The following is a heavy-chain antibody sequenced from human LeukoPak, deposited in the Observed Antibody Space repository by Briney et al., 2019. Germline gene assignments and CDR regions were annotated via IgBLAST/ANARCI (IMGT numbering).Heavy chain of an antibody. D-gene: IGHD5-18*01. V-gene: IGHV3-7*01. CDR1: GFTFSSDW. J-gene: IGHJ4*02. CDR2: IYKDGSEK. Sequence: GGSLRLSCAASGFTFSSDWMGWVRQAPGKGLEWVANIYKDGSEKYSVDSVKGRFTISRDNAKKSLYLQMNRLRAEDMAVYYCARHLSGVTGYTYGRGIDYWGQGTLVTVSS. CDR3: ARHLSGVTGYTYGRGIDY.